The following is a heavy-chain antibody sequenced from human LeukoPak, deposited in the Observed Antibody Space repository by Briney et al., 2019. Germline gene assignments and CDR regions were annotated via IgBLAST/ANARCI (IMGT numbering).Heavy chain of an antibody. Sequence: GGSQRLSCAASGFTFSSYGMHWVRQAPGKGLEWVAVISYDGSNKYYADSVKGRFTISRDNSKNTLYLQMDSLRAEDTAVYYCARDGHTYGMDVWGQGTTVTVSS. CDR2: ISYDGSNK. V-gene: IGHV3-30*03. CDR1: GFTFSSYG. D-gene: IGHD3/OR15-3a*01. J-gene: IGHJ6*02. CDR3: ARDGHTYGMDV.